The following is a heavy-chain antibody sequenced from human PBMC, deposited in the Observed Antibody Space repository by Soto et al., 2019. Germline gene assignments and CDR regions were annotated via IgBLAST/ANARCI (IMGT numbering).Heavy chain of an antibody. CDR2: ISGSGGYT. CDR1: GFTFFAYA. CDR3: AKDSPPPFPRMGV. V-gene: IGHV3-23*01. J-gene: IGHJ6*02. Sequence: PGGSLRLSCAASGFTFFAYAMTWVRQAPGKGLEWVSTISGSGGYTYYADSVKGRVTISRDSSKNTLYLEIHSLRAEDTAIYYCAKDSPPPFPRMGVCGQRPTVTVSS.